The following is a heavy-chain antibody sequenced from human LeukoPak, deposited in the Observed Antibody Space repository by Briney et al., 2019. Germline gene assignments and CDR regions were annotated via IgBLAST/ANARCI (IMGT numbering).Heavy chain of an antibody. Sequence: GGSLRLSCATSGFTFSSYWMSWVRQAPGKGLEWVANIGQDESEKYYGDSVKGRCTISRDNAKRSLYLQIYSLRVEDTAVYYCARVHGSHSCPDSWGQGTLVTVSS. CDR2: IGQDESEK. CDR3: ARVHGSHSCPDS. J-gene: IGHJ4*02. V-gene: IGHV3-7*01. D-gene: IGHD2-2*01. CDR1: GFTFSSYW.